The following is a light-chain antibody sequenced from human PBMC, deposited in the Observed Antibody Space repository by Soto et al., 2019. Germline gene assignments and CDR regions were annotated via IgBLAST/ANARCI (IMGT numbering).Light chain of an antibody. J-gene: IGKJ1*01. CDR2: DAS. Sequence: EIVLTQSPATLSLSPVERATLSCRASQSVSSYLACYQQKPGQAPRLLIYDASTRATGIPARFSGSGSGTDFTLTITSLEPEDFAVYYCQQRSNWPPTFGQGTKVDIK. V-gene: IGKV3-11*01. CDR1: QSVSSY. CDR3: QQRSNWPPT.